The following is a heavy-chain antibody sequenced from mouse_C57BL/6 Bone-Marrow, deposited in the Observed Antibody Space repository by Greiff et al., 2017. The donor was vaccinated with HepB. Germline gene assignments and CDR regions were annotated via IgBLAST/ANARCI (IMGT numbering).Heavy chain of an antibody. D-gene: IGHD1-1*01. CDR2: ISDGGSYT. CDR1: GFTFSSYA. CDR3: ARVGVLWYFDV. V-gene: IGHV5-4*01. Sequence: EVQLVESGGGLVKPGGSLKLSCAASGFTFSSYAMSWVRQTPEKRLEWVATISDGGSYTYYPDNVKGRFTISRDNAKNNLYLQMSHLKSEDTAMYYCARVGVLWYFDVWGTGTTVTVSS. J-gene: IGHJ1*03.